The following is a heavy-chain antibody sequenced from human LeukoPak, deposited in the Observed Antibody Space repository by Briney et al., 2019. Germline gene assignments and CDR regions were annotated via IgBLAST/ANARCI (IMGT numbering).Heavy chain of an antibody. CDR3: ARSPRGSGGSWKDY. D-gene: IGHD2-15*01. J-gene: IGHJ4*02. Sequence: GASVKVSCKASGYTFTSYAMHWVRQAPGQRLEWMGWINAGNGNTKYSQKLQGRVTMTTDTSTSTAYMELRSLRSDDTAVYYCARSPRGSGGSWKDYWGQGTLVTVSS. CDR2: INAGNGNT. V-gene: IGHV1-3*01. CDR1: GYTFTSYA.